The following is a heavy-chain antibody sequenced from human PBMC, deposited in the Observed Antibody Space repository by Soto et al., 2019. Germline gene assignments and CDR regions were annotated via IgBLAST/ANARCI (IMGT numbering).Heavy chain of an antibody. Sequence: PGESLKISCKGSGYSFTSHWIGWVRQMPGKGLEWMGIIYPGDSDTRYSPSFQGQVTISADKSISTAYLQWSSLKASDTAMYYCARTGAVAGTRSYYFDYWGQGTLVTVSS. V-gene: IGHV5-51*01. CDR3: ARTGAVAGTRSYYFDY. CDR2: IYPGDSDT. CDR1: GYSFTSHW. D-gene: IGHD6-19*01. J-gene: IGHJ4*02.